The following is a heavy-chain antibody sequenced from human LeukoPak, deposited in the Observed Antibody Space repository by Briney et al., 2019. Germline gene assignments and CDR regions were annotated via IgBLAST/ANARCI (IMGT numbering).Heavy chain of an antibody. Sequence: GGSLRLSCAASGFTFNSYGIHWVRQAPGKGLEWVAFIWYDGSNKHYADSVNGRFTISRDNSKNTLYLQMNSLRAEDTAVYYCARARTTRGFDYWGQGTLVTVSS. V-gene: IGHV3-33*01. D-gene: IGHD4-17*01. CDR1: GFTFNSYG. CDR3: ARARTTRGFDY. CDR2: IWYDGSNK. J-gene: IGHJ4*02.